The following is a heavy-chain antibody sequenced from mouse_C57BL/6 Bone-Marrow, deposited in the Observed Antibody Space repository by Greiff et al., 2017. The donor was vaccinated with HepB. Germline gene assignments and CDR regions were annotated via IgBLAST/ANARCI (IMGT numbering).Heavy chain of an antibody. CDR1: GFTFSDAW. CDR2: IRNKANNHAT. V-gene: IGHV6-6*01. Sequence: EVKVEESGGGLVQPGGSMKLSCAASGFTFSDAWMDWVRQSPEKGLEWVAEIRNKANNHATYYAESVKGRFTISRDDSKSSVYLQMNSLRAEDTGIYYCTSIYYDYEDYFDYWGQGTTLTVSS. D-gene: IGHD2-4*01. CDR3: TSIYYDYEDYFDY. J-gene: IGHJ2*01.